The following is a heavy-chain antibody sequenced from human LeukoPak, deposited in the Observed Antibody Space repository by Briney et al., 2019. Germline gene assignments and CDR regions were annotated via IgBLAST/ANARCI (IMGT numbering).Heavy chain of an antibody. V-gene: IGHV1-69*05. Sequence: SVKVSCKASGGTFSSYAISWVRQAPGQGLEWMGGIIPIFGTANYAQKFQGRVTITTDESTSTAYMELSSLRSEDTAVYYCARDTLTYYYDSSGYPNDYYYYMDVWGKGTTVTVSS. J-gene: IGHJ6*03. CDR1: GGTFSSYA. CDR3: ARDTLTYYYDSSGYPNDYYYYMDV. CDR2: IIPIFGTA. D-gene: IGHD3-22*01.